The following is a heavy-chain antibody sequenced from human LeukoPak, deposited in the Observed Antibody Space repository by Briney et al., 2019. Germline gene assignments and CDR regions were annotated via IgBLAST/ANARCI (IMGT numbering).Heavy chain of an antibody. Sequence: GASVKVSCKASGYTFTSYYMHWVRQAPGEVLEWMGIINPSGGSTSYAQKCQGRVTMTRDTSTSTVYMELSSLRSEDTAVYYCASLFSSGPLGGPWGQGTLVTVSS. D-gene: IGHD3-22*01. CDR3: ASLFSSGPLGGP. V-gene: IGHV1-46*01. J-gene: IGHJ5*02. CDR2: INPSGGST. CDR1: GYTFTSYY.